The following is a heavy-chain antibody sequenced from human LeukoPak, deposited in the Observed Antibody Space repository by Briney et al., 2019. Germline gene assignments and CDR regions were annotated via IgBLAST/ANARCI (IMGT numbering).Heavy chain of an antibody. V-gene: IGHV4-34*01. Sequence: SETLSLTCAVYGGSFSGYYWSWIRQPPEKGLEWIGEINHSGSTNYNPSLKSRVTISVDTSKNQFSLKLSSVTAADTAVYYCARSKPGYYYGSGSYYHWGQGTLVTVSS. CDR1: GGSFSGYY. D-gene: IGHD3-10*01. CDR3: ARSKPGYYYGSGSYYH. CDR2: INHSGST. J-gene: IGHJ5*02.